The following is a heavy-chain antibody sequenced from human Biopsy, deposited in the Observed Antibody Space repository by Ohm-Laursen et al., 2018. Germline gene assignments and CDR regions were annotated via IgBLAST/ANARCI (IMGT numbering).Heavy chain of an antibody. Sequence: SLRLSCAASGFIFSSFSMNWVRQAPGKGLEWISYINEVSSHIYDADSVKGRITVARDNAKNSLYLQLNSLRAEDTAVYYCARDSGGTARAGGMDVWGQGTTVTVSS. J-gene: IGHJ6*02. D-gene: IGHD6-6*01. V-gene: IGHV3-21*01. CDR2: INEVSSHI. CDR3: ARDSGGTARAGGMDV. CDR1: GFIFSSFS.